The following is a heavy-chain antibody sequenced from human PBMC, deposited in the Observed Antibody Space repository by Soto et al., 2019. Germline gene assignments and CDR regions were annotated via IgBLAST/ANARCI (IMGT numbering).Heavy chain of an antibody. D-gene: IGHD3-10*01. J-gene: IGHJ6*02. V-gene: IGHV3-23*01. Sequence: EVQLLESGGGLVQPGGSLRLSCAASGFTFSSYAMSWVRQAPGKGLEWVSAISGSGGSTYYADSVKGRFTISRDNSKNTLYLQMNSLRAEDTAVYYCAKHLLYGSGSYYICGMDVWGQGTTVTVSS. CDR2: ISGSGGST. CDR1: GFTFSSYA. CDR3: AKHLLYGSGSYYICGMDV.